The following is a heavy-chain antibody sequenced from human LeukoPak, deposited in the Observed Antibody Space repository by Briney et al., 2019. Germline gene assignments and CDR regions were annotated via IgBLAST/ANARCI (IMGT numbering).Heavy chain of an antibody. D-gene: IGHD1-1*01. CDR3: AREGGTGTTSYNWFDP. V-gene: IGHV6-1*01. Sequence: SQTLSLTCAISEDSVSSNSAAWNWIRQSPSRGLEWLGRTYYRSKWYNDYAVSVKSRITINPDTSKNQFSLQLNSVTPEDTAVYYCAREGGTGTTSYNWFDPWGQGTLVTVSS. CDR2: TYYRSKWYN. J-gene: IGHJ5*02. CDR1: EDSVSSNSAA.